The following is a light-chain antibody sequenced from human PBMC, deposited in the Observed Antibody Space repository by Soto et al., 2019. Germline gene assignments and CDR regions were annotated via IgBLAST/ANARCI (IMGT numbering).Light chain of an antibody. V-gene: IGKV3-20*01. CDR1: QSVGSIY. Sequence: EIVLTQSPGTLSLSPGERATLSCRASQSVGSIYLACYQQRPGQAPRLLIYGASNRATGIPVRFSGSGSGTDFTLTISGLEPEDFAVYYCQQYGSSSITFGQGTRLEIK. CDR2: GAS. CDR3: QQYGSSSIT. J-gene: IGKJ5*01.